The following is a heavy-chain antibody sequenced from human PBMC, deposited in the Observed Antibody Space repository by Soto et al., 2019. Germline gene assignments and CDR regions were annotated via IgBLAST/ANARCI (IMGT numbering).Heavy chain of an antibody. Sequence: PGGSLRLSCASSGFTFSSYSMNWVRQAPGKGLEWVSSISSSSSYVYYADSVKGRFTISRDNAKNSLYLQMNSLRAEDTAVYYCARDRALRLSDYYYGMDVWGQGTTVTVSS. CDR2: ISSSSSYV. J-gene: IGHJ6*02. V-gene: IGHV3-21*01. CDR1: GFTFSSYS. CDR3: ARDRALRLSDYYYGMDV.